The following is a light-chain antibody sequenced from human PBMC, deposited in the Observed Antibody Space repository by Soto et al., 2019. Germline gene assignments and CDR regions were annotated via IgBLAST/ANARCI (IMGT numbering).Light chain of an antibody. CDR3: QQYGSSPVYT. Sequence: EIVLSQSPGTLSLSPGERATLSCRASQSVSSSYLAWYQQKPGQAPRLLIYGASSRATGIPDRFSGSGSGTDFTLTISRLEPEEFAVYYCQQYGSSPVYTFGQGTKLEIK. V-gene: IGKV3-20*01. CDR1: QSVSSSY. J-gene: IGKJ2*01. CDR2: GAS.